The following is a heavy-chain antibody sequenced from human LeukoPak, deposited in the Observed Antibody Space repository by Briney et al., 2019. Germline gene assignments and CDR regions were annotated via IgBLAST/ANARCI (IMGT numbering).Heavy chain of an antibody. CDR2: IYSGGST. V-gene: IGHV3-53*01. CDR3: ARGMATMGLVGFDY. D-gene: IGHD5-24*01. Sequence: GGSLRLSCAASGFTVSSNYMSWVRQAPGKGLEWVSVIYSGGSTYYADSVKGRFTISRDNSKNTLYLQMNSLRAEDTAVYYCARGMATMGLVGFDYWGQGTLVTVSS. J-gene: IGHJ4*02. CDR1: GFTVSSNY.